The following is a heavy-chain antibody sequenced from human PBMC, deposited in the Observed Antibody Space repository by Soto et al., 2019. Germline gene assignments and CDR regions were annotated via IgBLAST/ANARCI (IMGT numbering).Heavy chain of an antibody. V-gene: IGHV3-30-3*01. J-gene: IGHJ4*02. CDR3: VRAGEGSGGTYGGGDFDY. D-gene: IGHD1-26*01. Sequence: PGGSLRLSCEASGFTFRNYAMNWVRQAPGKGLEWVAVISFDGNNKDYADSVKGRFTISRDNSKNTLYLQMNSLRADDTAVYFCVRAGEGSGGTYGGGDFDYWGQGTLVTVSS. CDR1: GFTFRNYA. CDR2: ISFDGNNK.